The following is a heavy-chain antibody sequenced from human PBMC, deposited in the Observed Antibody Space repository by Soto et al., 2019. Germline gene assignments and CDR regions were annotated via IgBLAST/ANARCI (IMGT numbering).Heavy chain of an antibody. J-gene: IGHJ5*02. V-gene: IGHV4-4*07. D-gene: IGHD6-13*01. Sequence: QVQLQESGPGLVKPSETLALTCTVSGASISGYYWSWIRKSAGKGLEWIGRIYATGPTDYYPSLKSRVMMSVDTSKKEFSVKLRSVTAAATAVYYCVRDGTKTLRDWFDPWGQGISVTVSS. CDR1: GASISGYY. CDR2: IYATGPT. CDR3: VRDGTKTLRDWFDP.